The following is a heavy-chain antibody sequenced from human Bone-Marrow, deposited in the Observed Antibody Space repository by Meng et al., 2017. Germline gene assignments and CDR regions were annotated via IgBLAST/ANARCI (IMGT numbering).Heavy chain of an antibody. CDR1: GYTFTGYY. D-gene: IGHD4-17*01. J-gene: IGHJ5*02. V-gene: IGHV1-8*02. CDR2: MNPNSGNT. Sequence: ASVKVSCKASGYTFTGYYMHWVRQAPGQGLEWMGWMNPNSGNTGYAQKFQGRVTMTRNTSISTAYMELSSLRSEDTAVYYCARGLLAGEALPWGQGTLVTVSS. CDR3: ARGLLAGEALP.